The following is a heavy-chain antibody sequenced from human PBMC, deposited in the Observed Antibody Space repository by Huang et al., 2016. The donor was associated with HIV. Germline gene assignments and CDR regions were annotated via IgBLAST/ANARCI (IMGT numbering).Heavy chain of an antibody. J-gene: IGHJ3*02. CDR1: GFTFSTYN. Sequence: EVQLMESGGGLVQPGGSLRLSCAASGFTFSTYNMTWVRQAPGKGLDWVSYMTCSSGSRDYADSVKCRVTISRDNAKNSLYLQMNSLRAEDTAVYYCARFGSYYYGSGSYLDAFDIWGQGTMVTVSS. CDR3: ARFGSYYYGSGSYLDAFDI. D-gene: IGHD3-10*01. V-gene: IGHV3-48*01. CDR2: MTCSSGSR.